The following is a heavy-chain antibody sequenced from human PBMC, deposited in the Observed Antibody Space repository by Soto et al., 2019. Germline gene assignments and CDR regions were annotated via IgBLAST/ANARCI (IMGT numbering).Heavy chain of an antibody. J-gene: IGHJ3*02. D-gene: IGHD2-15*01. CDR2: ISAYNGNT. CDR3: ARDGAFTPSNPDAFDI. V-gene: IGHV1-18*01. Sequence: ASVKVSCKASGYTFTSYGISWVRQAPGQGLEWMGWISAYNGNTNYAQKLQGRVTMTTDTSTSTAYMELRSLRSDDTAVYYCARDGAFTPSNPDAFDIWGQGTMVTVSS. CDR1: GYTFTSYG.